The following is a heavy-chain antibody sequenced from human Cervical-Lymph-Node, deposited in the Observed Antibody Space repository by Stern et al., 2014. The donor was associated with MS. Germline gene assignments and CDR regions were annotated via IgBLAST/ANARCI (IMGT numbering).Heavy chain of an antibody. J-gene: IGHJ3*02. CDR1: GYTLNNYG. CDR3: AREGKGSDFDSPDAFDI. Sequence: QVQLVQSGPDVKKPGASVKVSCKASGYTLNNYGLSWVRQAPGQGFEWLGWVSTSNGNTHYAEKFQGRVTMTTDTSKSTAYMELRSLQSDDTAVYYCAREGKGSDFDSPDAFDIWGQGTMVIVSS. CDR2: VSTSNGNT. D-gene: IGHD3-22*01. V-gene: IGHV1-18*01.